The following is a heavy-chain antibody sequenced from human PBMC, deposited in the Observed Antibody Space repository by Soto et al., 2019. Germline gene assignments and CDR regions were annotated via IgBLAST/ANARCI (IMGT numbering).Heavy chain of an antibody. J-gene: IGHJ5*02. CDR3: AKASELGFNWFDP. D-gene: IGHD7-27*01. CDR1: GFTFSSYG. Sequence: GGSMRLSCAASGFTFSSYGMHWVRQAPGKGLEWVAVISYDGSNKYYADSVKGRFTISRDNSKNTLYLQMNSLRAEDTAVYYCAKASELGFNWFDPWGQGTLVTVSS. CDR2: ISYDGSNK. V-gene: IGHV3-30*18.